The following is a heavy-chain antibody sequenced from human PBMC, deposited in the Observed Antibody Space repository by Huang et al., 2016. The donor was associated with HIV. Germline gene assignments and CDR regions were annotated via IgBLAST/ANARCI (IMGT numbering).Heavy chain of an antibody. J-gene: IGHJ4*02. Sequence: QVQLVESGGGLVKPGGSLRFSCAASGFTFSDYYMSWIRQTPGKGMEWSSYISSSDNSIYYGDSVKGRFTISRDDAKNSLYLQMNSLRADDTAVYYCARRSAFYRLDYWGQGTLVTVSS. V-gene: IGHV3-11*01. D-gene: IGHD3-10*01. CDR3: ARRSAFYRLDY. CDR2: ISSSDNSI. CDR1: GFTFSDYY.